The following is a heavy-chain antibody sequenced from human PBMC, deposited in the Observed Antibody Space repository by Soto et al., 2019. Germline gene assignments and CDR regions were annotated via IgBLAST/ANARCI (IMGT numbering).Heavy chain of an antibody. J-gene: IGHJ4*02. CDR3: AGQYSSSSVEF. V-gene: IGHV3-11*01. Sequence: GGSLRLSCAASGFTFSDYYMNWIRQAPGKGLEWVSYISSGAITIYYADSVKGRFTISRDNAKNSLYLQMNSLRAEDTAVYYCAGQYSSSSVEFWGQGTLVTAPQ. D-gene: IGHD6-6*01. CDR2: ISSGAITI. CDR1: GFTFSDYY.